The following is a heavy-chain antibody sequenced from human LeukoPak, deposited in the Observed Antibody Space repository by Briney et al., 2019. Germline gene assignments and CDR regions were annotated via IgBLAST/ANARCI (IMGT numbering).Heavy chain of an antibody. CDR1: GYTFTSYG. D-gene: IGHD3-10*01. CDR2: ISAYNGNT. J-gene: IGHJ6*03. CDR3: ARFYYGSGSNYYYYYMDV. Sequence: PWASVKVSCKASGYTFTSYGISWVRQAPGQGLEWMGWISAYNGNTNYAQKLQGRVTMTTDTSTSTAYMELRSLRSDDTAVYYCARFYYGSGSNYYYYYMDVWGKGTTVTISS. V-gene: IGHV1-18*01.